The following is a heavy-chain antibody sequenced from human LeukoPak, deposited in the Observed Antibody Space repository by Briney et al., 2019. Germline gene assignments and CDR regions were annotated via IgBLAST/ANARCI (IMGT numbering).Heavy chain of an antibody. D-gene: IGHD5-12*01. CDR1: GFTFSSYG. J-gene: IGHJ4*02. CDR3: AKVSYSGYELDY. CDR2: IWYDGSNK. Sequence: GRSLRLSCAASGFTFSSYGMHWVRQAPGKGLEWVAVIWYDGSNKYYADSVKGRFTISRDNSKNTLYLQMNSLRAEDTAVYYCAKVSYSGYELDYWGQGTLVTVSS. V-gene: IGHV3-33*06.